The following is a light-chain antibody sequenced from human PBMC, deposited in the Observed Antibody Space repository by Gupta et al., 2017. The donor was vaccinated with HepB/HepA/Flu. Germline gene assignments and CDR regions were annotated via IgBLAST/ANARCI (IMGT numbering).Light chain of an antibody. Sequence: DIQVTQSPSTLSASVGDRVTITCRASQSISSWLAWYQQKPGKAPKLLIYKASSLESGVPSRFSGSGSGTEFTLTIYNLQPDDVATYYCQQYNTYWTFGQGTKVEIK. J-gene: IGKJ1*01. V-gene: IGKV1-5*03. CDR2: KAS. CDR1: QSISSW. CDR3: QQYNTYWT.